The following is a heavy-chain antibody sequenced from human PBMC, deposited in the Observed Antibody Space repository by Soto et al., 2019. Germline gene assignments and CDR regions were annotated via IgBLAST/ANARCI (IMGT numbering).Heavy chain of an antibody. D-gene: IGHD6-19*01. CDR3: AGGGGVAVAGSAAWDM. Sequence: QLHLVQSGPVVKKPGASVTVSCSASGYPVTAYYMHWVRQAPGRGLEWMGGINPATGAAKDTQTFPRRSHLTRDPSSRTLFTQLTGPPCGDTAVHSCAGGGGVAVAGSAAWDMWGQGNLVTVSS. CDR1: GYPVTAYY. J-gene: IGHJ3*02. CDR2: INPATGAA. V-gene: IGHV1-2*02.